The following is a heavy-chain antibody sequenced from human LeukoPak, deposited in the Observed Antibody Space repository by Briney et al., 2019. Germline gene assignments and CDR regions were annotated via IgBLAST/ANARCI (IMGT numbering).Heavy chain of an antibody. D-gene: IGHD3-22*01. Sequence: GGSLRLSCAASGFTFSSYEMNWVRQAPGKGLEWVSYISSSGSTIYYADSVKGRFAISRDNAKNSLYLQMNSLRDEDTAVYYCARSFGYYYDSSGQFDYWGQGTLVTVSS. CDR2: ISSSGSTI. CDR3: ARSFGYYYDSSGQFDY. J-gene: IGHJ4*02. V-gene: IGHV3-48*03. CDR1: GFTFSSYE.